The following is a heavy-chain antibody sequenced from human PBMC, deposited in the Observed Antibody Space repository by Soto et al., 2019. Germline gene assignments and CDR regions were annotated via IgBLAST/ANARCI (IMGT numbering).Heavy chain of an antibody. CDR3: ARYPGSYAVVAYFDS. D-gene: IGHD2-15*01. Sequence: QVQLQESGPGLVKPSQTLSLTCTVSGGSISSGDYCWTWIRQPPGKGLELIGCIYYTGSTYYNPSLKTRVTISVDTSKNQFSLKLSSVTAADTAVYYCARYPGSYAVVAYFDSWGQGTLVTVSS. CDR1: GGSISSGDYC. CDR2: IYYTGST. J-gene: IGHJ4*02. V-gene: IGHV4-30-4*01.